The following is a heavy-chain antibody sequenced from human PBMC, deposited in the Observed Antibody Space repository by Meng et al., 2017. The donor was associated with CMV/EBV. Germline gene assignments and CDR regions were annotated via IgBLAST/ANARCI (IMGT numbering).Heavy chain of an antibody. J-gene: IGHJ5*02. CDR2: IYHSGST. D-gene: IGHD4-11*01. CDR1: GGSISSSNW. V-gene: IGHV4-4*02. Sequence: SCAVSGGSISSSNWWSWVRQPPGKGLEWIGEIYHSGSTNYNPSLKSRVTISVDKSKNQFSLKLSSVTAADTAVYYCARAIDDYSNYDWFDPWGQGTLVTVSS. CDR3: ARAIDDYSNYDWFDP.